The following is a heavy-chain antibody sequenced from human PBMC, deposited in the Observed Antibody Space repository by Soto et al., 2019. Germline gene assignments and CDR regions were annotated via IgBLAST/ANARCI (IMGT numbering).Heavy chain of an antibody. J-gene: IGHJ4*02. Sequence: SETLSLTCTVSGGSISSYYWSWIRQPPGKGLEWIGYIYYGGSTNYNPSLKSRVTISVDTSKNQFSLKLSSVTAADTAVYYCARVMYGDYYFDYWGQGTLVTVSS. CDR3: ARVMYGDYYFDY. CDR2: IYYGGST. V-gene: IGHV4-59*01. D-gene: IGHD4-17*01. CDR1: GGSISSYY.